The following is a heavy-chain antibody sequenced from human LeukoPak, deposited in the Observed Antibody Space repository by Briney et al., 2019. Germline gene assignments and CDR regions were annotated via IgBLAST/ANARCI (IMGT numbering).Heavy chain of an antibody. D-gene: IGHD2-15*01. CDR3: ARVECGGICYDCRGAFDI. V-gene: IGHV1-2*02. CDR1: GYTFTGYY. J-gene: IGHJ3*02. Sequence: GASVKVSCKASGYTFTGYYMHWVRQAPGQGLEWMGWINPNSGGTNYAQKFQGRVTMTRDTSISTDYMELSRLRSDDTAVYYCARVECGGICYDCRGAFDIWGQGTMVTVSS. CDR2: INPNSGGT.